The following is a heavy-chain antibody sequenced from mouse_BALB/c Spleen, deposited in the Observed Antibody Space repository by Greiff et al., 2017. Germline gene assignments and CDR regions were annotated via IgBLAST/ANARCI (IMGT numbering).Heavy chain of an antibody. D-gene: IGHD2-2*01. CDR2: INPNNGDT. Sequence: DVQLQESGPELVKPGASVKMSCKASGYTFTDYYMKWVKQSHGQSLEWIGDINPNNGDTFYNQKFKGKATLTVDKSSSTAYMQLTSLTSEDSAVYYCAREGGYDEFAYWGQGTLVTVSA. CDR1: GYTFTDYY. V-gene: IGHV1-26*01. J-gene: IGHJ3*01. CDR3: AREGGYDEFAY.